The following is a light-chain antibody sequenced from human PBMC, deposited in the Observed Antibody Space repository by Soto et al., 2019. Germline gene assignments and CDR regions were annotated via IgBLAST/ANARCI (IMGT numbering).Light chain of an antibody. Sequence: DIQMTQSPSTLSASVGDRVTITCRASQSISSWLAWYQQKPGKAPKLLIYDASSLESGVPSRFSGSGSGTEFTLTISSLQPDDFATYFCQQSSSAPFNFGPGTQLQIK. CDR1: QSISSW. J-gene: IGKJ2*01. V-gene: IGKV1-5*01. CDR3: QQSSSAPFN. CDR2: DAS.